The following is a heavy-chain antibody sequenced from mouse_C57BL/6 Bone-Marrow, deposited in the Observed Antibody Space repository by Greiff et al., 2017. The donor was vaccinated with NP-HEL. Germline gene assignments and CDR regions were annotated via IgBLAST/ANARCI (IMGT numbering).Heavy chain of an antibody. D-gene: IGHD1-1*01. V-gene: IGHV5-6*01. CDR1: GFTFSSYG. Sequence: EVMLVESGGDLVKPGGSLKLSCAASGFTFSSYGMSWVRQTPDKRLEWVATISSGGSYTYYPDSVKGRFTISRDNAKNTLYLQMSSLKSEDTAMYYCARTMYYYGRVGFAYWGQGTLVTVSA. CDR2: ISSGGSYT. J-gene: IGHJ3*01. CDR3: ARTMYYYGRVGFAY.